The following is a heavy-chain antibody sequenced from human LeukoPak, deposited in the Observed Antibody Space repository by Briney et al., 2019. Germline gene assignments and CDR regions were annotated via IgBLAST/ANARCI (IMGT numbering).Heavy chain of an antibody. CDR2: ICYSGST. Sequence: SETLSRTCTVSGGSISGYYWSWIRQPPGKGLEWIGYICYSGSTNYNPSLKSRVTISVDTSKNQFSLKLSSVTAADTAVYYCARGREWEPKVFDYWGQGTLVTVSS. D-gene: IGHD1-26*01. CDR1: GGSISGYY. CDR3: ARGREWEPKVFDY. V-gene: IGHV4-59*01. J-gene: IGHJ4*02.